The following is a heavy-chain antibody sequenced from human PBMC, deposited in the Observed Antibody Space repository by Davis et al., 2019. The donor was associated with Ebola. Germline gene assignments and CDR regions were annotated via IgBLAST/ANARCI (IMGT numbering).Heavy chain of an antibody. CDR2: INSDGSTT. CDR3: ARVQYASTWYIDY. Sequence: GSLKISCAASRFTFSRYWMHWVRQAPGKGLVYVSRINSDGSTTKYADSVKGRFTISRDNAKNTLYLQMSSLRVDDTAVYYCARVQYASTWYIDYWGQGTLVTVSS. J-gene: IGHJ4*02. D-gene: IGHD2-2*01. CDR1: RFTFSRYW. V-gene: IGHV3-74*03.